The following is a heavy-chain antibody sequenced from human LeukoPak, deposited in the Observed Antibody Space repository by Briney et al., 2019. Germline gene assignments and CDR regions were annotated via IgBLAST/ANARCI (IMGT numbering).Heavy chain of an antibody. CDR1: GGSFSGYY. J-gene: IGHJ5*02. CDR2: INHSGST. D-gene: IGHD2-2*01. V-gene: IGHV4-34*01. CDR3: ARVGCSSTSCYNWFDP. Sequence: SETLSLTCAVYGGSFSGYYWSWIRQSPGKGLEWIGEINHSGSTNYNPSLKSRVTISVDTSKNQFSLKLSSVTAADTAVYYCARVGCSSTSCYNWFDPWGQGTLVTVSS.